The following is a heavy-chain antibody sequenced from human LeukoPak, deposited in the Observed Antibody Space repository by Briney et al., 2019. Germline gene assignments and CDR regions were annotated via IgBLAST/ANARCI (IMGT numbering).Heavy chain of an antibody. CDR3: ARGSGSSTLDY. CDR2: FYYSGST. Sequence: SETLSLTCTVSGGSISSYYWSWIRQPPGKGLEWIGYFYYSGSTNYNPSLKSRVTISVDTSKNQFSLKLSSVTAADTAVYYCARGSGSSTLDYWGQGTLVTVSS. V-gene: IGHV4-59*01. CDR1: GGSISSYY. D-gene: IGHD1-26*01. J-gene: IGHJ4*02.